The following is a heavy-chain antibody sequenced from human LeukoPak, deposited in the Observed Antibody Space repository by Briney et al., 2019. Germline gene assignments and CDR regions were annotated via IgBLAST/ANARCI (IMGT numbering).Heavy chain of an antibody. D-gene: IGHD3-22*01. J-gene: IGHJ4*02. CDR1: GYTFTGYY. V-gene: IGHV1-2*06. CDR2: INPNSGGT. CDR3: ARVSYYYDSTLYGY. Sequence: GASVKVSCKASGYTFTGYYMHWVRQAPGQGLEWMGRINPNSGGTNYAQKFQGRVTMTRDTSISTAYMELSRLRSDDTAVYYCARVSYYYDSTLYGYWGQGTLVTASS.